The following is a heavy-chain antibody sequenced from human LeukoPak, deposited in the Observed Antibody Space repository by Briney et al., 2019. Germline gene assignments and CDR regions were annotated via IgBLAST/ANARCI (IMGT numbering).Heavy chain of an antibody. D-gene: IGHD3-22*01. CDR3: AKDYSSDYYLYDY. CDR1: GFTFSNYG. J-gene: IGHJ4*02. CDR2: ISYDGSNK. Sequence: GGSLRLSCAASGFTFSNYGMHWVRQAPGKGLEWVVVISYDGSNKYYADSVKGRFTISRDNSKNTLYLQMNSLRAEDTAVYYCAKDYSSDYYLYDYWGQGTLVTVSS. V-gene: IGHV3-30*18.